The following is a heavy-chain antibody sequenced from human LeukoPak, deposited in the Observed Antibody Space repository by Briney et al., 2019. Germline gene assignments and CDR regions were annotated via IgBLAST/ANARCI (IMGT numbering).Heavy chain of an antibody. CDR3: ARDQPYYYDSSDAFDI. Sequence: EASVKVSCKASGYTFTSYGISWVRQAPGQGLEWMGWISAYNGNTNYAQKLQGRVTMTTDTSTSTAYMELRGLRSDDTAVYYCARDQPYYYDSSDAFDIWGQGTMVTVSS. J-gene: IGHJ3*02. D-gene: IGHD3-22*01. CDR2: ISAYNGNT. V-gene: IGHV1-18*01. CDR1: GYTFTSYG.